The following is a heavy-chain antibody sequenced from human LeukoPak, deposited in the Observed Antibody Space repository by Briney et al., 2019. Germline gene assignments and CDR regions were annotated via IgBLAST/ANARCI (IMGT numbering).Heavy chain of an antibody. D-gene: IGHD4-23*01. CDR1: GFTVSSKY. J-gene: IGHJ4*02. V-gene: IGHV3-53*01. CDR3: ARRGDGGRSFDY. CDR2: IYSGDST. Sequence: GGSLRLSCAASGFTVSSKYMSWVRQAPGKGLEWVSVIYSGDSTYYADSVKGRFTVSRDNSKNTLYLKMNSLRAEDTAVYYCARRGDGGRSFDYWGQGSLVTVSS.